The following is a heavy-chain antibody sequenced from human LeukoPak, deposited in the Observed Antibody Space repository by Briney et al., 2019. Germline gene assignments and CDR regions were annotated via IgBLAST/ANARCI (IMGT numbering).Heavy chain of an antibody. CDR1: GFTFSTYG. V-gene: IGHV3-30*02. CDR3: AKDGVGRNHAAFEI. CDR2: IRNDGSTK. Sequence: PGGSLRLSCAASGFTFSTYGMHWVRQAPGKGLEWVAFIRNDGSTKYYADSVKGRFTISRDNSKNTLNLQMDSLRAEDTAVYYCAKDGVGRNHAAFEIWGQGTMVTVSS. D-gene: IGHD3-3*01. J-gene: IGHJ3*02.